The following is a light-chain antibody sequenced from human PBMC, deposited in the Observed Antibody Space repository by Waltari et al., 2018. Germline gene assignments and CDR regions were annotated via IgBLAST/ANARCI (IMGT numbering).Light chain of an antibody. CDR2: GTS. V-gene: IGKV3-15*01. J-gene: IGKJ2*01. CDR3: QQYNDWPYT. Sequence: EIVMTQSPVTLSVSPGERAALSCRPSQSVHTNLAWYQQRPGQTPRLLIYGTSTRATEIPARFSGSGSGTEFTLTISSLQSEDFAVYYCQQYNDWPYTFGQGTKLEIK. CDR1: QSVHTN.